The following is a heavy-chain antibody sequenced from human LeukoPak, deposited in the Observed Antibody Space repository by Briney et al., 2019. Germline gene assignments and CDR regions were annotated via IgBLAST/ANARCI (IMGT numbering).Heavy chain of an antibody. J-gene: IGHJ4*02. Sequence: GGSLRLSCAASGFTFSSYGMHWVRQAPGKGLEWVAFIRYDGSNKYYADSVKGRFTISRDNSKNTLYLQMNSLRAEDTALYYCAKVYYYDSSGPFDYWGQGTLVTVSS. CDR3: AKVYYYDSSGPFDY. CDR2: IRYDGSNK. D-gene: IGHD3-22*01. CDR1: GFTFSSYG. V-gene: IGHV3-30*02.